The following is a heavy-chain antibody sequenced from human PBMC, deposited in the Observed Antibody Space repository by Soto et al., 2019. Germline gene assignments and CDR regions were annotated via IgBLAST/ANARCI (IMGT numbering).Heavy chain of an antibody. J-gene: IGHJ6*02. V-gene: IGHV3-30*18. CDR1: GFTFSSYG. CDR2: ISYDGSNK. Sequence: PGGSLRLSCAASGFTFSSYGMHWVRQAPGKGLEWVAVISYDGSNKYYADSVKGRFTISRDNSKNTLYLQMNSLRAEDTAVYYCAKDRGGAAAGYYYYYYGMDVWGQGTTVTVSS. CDR3: AKDRGGAAAGYYYYYYGMDV. D-gene: IGHD6-13*01.